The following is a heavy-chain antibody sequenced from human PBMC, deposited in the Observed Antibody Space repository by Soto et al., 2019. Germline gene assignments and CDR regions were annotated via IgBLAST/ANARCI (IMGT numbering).Heavy chain of an antibody. CDR3: ARDVGGSSSYFGY. J-gene: IGHJ4*02. Sequence: GASVKVSCKDSGYTFTGYYIHWVRQAPGQGLEWMGWINPEYGGATYEQKFQGRVTLTRDTSSSTAYMELSRLRSDDTAVYYCARDVGGSSSYFGYWGQGTQVTVSS. CDR1: GYTFTGYY. CDR2: INPEYGGA. D-gene: IGHD6-6*01. V-gene: IGHV1-2*02.